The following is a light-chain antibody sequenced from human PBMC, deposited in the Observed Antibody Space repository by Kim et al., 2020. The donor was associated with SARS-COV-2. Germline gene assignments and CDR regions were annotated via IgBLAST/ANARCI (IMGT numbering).Light chain of an antibody. CDR3: QQYYASPWT. CDR1: QSLFNYSIKKNH. J-gene: IGKJ1*01. Sequence: DIVMTQSPDSLAVSLGERATFHCRSSQSLFNYSIKKNHVAWYQVKPGQPPRLVIYWASIRESGVPDRFSGSGSETDFTLTISSLQAADVAVYYCQQYYASPWTSGQGTKVDIK. CDR2: WAS. V-gene: IGKV4-1*01.